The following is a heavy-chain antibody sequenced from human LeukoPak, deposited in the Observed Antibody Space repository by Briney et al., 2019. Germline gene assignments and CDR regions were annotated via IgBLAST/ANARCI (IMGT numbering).Heavy chain of an antibody. Sequence: GGSLRLSCAASGFTFSSYAMSWVRQAPGKGLEWVSAISGSGGSTYYADSVKGRFTISRDNSKNTLYLQMNGLRAEDTAVYYCAKDTINYYDSSGYRRSFDYWGQGTLVTVSS. D-gene: IGHD3-22*01. J-gene: IGHJ4*02. CDR2: ISGSGGST. CDR1: GFTFSSYA. CDR3: AKDTINYYDSSGYRRSFDY. V-gene: IGHV3-23*01.